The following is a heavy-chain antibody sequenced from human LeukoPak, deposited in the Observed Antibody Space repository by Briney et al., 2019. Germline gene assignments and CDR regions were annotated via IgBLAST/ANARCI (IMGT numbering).Heavy chain of an antibody. Sequence: KASETLSLTCAVSGNSISNTYYWGWIRHPPGKELEWIGSIYNSGSTHYNPSLKSRVTISVDTSKNQFSLKLSSVTAADTAVYYCARNSSGDYFDYWGQGTLVTVSS. V-gene: IGHV4-38-2*01. J-gene: IGHJ4*02. CDR1: GNSISNTYY. D-gene: IGHD1-26*01. CDR3: ARNSSGDYFDY. CDR2: IYNSGST.